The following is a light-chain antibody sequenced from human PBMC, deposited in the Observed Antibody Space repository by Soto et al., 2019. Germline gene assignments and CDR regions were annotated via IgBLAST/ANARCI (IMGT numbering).Light chain of an antibody. CDR3: SSYRTSNTRQIV. Sequence: QSALTQPASVSGSPGQSITISCTGTSSDVGGYNYVSWYQHHPGKAPKLMIYDVSNRPSGVSNRFSGSKSGNTASLSISGLQHEAEADYYCSSYRTSNTRQIVCGTGTKVTVL. J-gene: IGLJ1*01. CDR1: SSDVGGYNY. V-gene: IGLV2-14*03. CDR2: DVS.